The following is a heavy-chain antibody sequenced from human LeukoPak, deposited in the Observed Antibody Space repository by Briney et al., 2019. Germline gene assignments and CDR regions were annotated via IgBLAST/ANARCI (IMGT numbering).Heavy chain of an antibody. CDR1: GFTFSSSW. D-gene: IGHD5-18*01. CDR3: ARGRIQLWLEYFDY. Sequence: PGGSLRLSCAASGFTFSSSWMSWVRQAPGKGLEWIGEINHSGSTNYNPSLKSRVTISVDTSKNQFSLKLSSVTAADTAVYYCARGRIQLWLEYFDYWGQGTLVTVSS. J-gene: IGHJ4*02. V-gene: IGHV4-34*01. CDR2: INHSGST.